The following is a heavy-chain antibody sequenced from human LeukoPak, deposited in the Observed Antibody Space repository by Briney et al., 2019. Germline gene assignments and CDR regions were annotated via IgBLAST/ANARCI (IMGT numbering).Heavy chain of an antibody. CDR1: DDSFTTYY. CDR2: IYYSGST. CDR3: ARGVGYNYRLYHFDY. V-gene: IGHV4-59*08. J-gene: IGHJ4*02. Sequence: SETLSLTCTVSDDSFTTYYWNWIRQPPGKGLEWIGYIYYSGSTNYNPSLKSRVTLSVDTSKNQFSLKLGSVTPADTAVYYCARGVGYNYRLYHFDYWGQGTLVTVSS. D-gene: IGHD5-24*01.